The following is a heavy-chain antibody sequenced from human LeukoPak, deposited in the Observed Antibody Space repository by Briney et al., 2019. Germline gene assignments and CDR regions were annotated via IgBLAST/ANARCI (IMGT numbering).Heavy chain of an antibody. Sequence: PTETLSLTCGISGASVRSHFWSWIRQTPGMGLEWIGYISNRGSTAYNPSLRSRVTISVDAPKNELSLNVRSVSPADTDVYYCAKDVSGTYYAFDVWGQGRTV. D-gene: IGHD3-22*01. CDR2: ISNRGST. V-gene: IGHV4-59*02. CDR3: AKDVSGTYYAFDV. CDR1: GASVRSHF. J-gene: IGHJ3*01.